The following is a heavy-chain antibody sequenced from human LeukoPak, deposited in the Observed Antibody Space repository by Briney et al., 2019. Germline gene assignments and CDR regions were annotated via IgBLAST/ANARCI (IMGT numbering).Heavy chain of an antibody. CDR3: ARPRAGTRYWYFDL. D-gene: IGHD6-19*01. J-gene: IGHJ2*01. V-gene: IGHV1-69*04. CDR2: IIPVLGVS. CDR1: GGSFSSFV. Sequence: SVKVSCKASGGSFSSFVITWVRQAPGQGLEWMGRIIPVLGVSNFAQKFQGRVTITRDTSASTAYMELSSLRSEDTAVYYCARPRAGTRYWYFDLWGRGTLVTVSS.